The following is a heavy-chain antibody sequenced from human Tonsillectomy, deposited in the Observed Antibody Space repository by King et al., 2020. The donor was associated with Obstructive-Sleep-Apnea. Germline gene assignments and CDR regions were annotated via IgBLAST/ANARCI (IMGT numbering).Heavy chain of an antibody. CDR2: IKEEGSEK. D-gene: IGHD2/OR15-2a*01. CDR1: GFTFSSYW. Sequence: QLVQSGGGLIQPGGSLRLSCAASGFTFSSYWMSWVRQAPGKGLEWVANIKEEGSEKNYVDSLKGRFTISRDNAKNSLYLQMNSLRGEDTAVYYCVREYRNSATSVPQHWGQGTLVTVSS. CDR3: VREYRNSATSVPQH. J-gene: IGHJ1*01. V-gene: IGHV3-7*03.